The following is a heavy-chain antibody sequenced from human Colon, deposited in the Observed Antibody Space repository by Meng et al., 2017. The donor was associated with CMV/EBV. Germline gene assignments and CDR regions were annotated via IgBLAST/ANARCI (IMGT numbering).Heavy chain of an antibody. Sequence: SETLSLTCTVSDDSFNSYYWSWIRQSPGTGLEWLGYVMSSGTTEYNPSFRSRVTISVDTSRRQFFLMLRSVTTADTAVYYCARDGGGRRRYLFWDYWSPGTLVTVSS. CDR1: DDSFNSYY. D-gene: IGHD2/OR15-2a*01. V-gene: IGHV4-59*01. CDR3: ARDGGGRRRYLFWDY. J-gene: IGHJ4*02. CDR2: VMSSGTT.